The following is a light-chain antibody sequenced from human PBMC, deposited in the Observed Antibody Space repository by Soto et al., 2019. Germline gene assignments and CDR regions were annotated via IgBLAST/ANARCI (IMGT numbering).Light chain of an antibody. CDR2: DVT. Sequence: QSALTQPPSVSGAPGQTVTISCTGSTSNIGAGYHVHWYQQLPGRAPKLIIYDVTNRPSGVSNRFSGSKSGNTASLTISGLQAEDEADYYCSSYTSSSTYVFGTGTKVTVL. J-gene: IGLJ1*01. V-gene: IGLV1-40*01. CDR3: SSYTSSSTYV. CDR1: TSNIGAGYH.